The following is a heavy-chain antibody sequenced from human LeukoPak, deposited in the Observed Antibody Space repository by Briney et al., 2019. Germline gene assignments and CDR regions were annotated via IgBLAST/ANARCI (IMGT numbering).Heavy chain of an antibody. D-gene: IGHD3-3*01. Sequence: GASVKVSRKASGYTFTGYYMHWVRQAPGQGLEWMGWINPNSGGTNYAQKFQGRVTMTRDTSISTAYMELSRLRSDDTAVYYCARDAYYDFWSGERDHYYMDVGGKGTTVTVSS. CDR3: ARDAYYDFWSGERDHYYMDV. V-gene: IGHV1-2*02. CDR1: GYTFTGYY. J-gene: IGHJ6*03. CDR2: INPNSGGT.